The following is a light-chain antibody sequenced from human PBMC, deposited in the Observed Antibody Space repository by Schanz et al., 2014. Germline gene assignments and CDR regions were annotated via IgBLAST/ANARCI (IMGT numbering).Light chain of an antibody. J-gene: IGKJ4*01. V-gene: IGKV4-1*01. CDR1: QSVLYSSNNKNY. CDR2: WAS. Sequence: DIVMTQSPDSLAVSLGDRVTINCKSSQSVLYSSNNKNYLAWYQQKPGQPPKLLISWASTRESGVPDRFSGSGSGTDFTLTISSLQAEDVAVYYCQQYYGLPLTFGGGTKVEIK. CDR3: QQYYGLPLT.